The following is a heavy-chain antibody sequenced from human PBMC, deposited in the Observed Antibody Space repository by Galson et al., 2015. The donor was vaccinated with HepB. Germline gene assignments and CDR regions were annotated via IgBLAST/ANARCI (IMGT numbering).Heavy chain of an antibody. CDR2: INPNSGGT. D-gene: IGHD3-22*01. Sequence: SVKVSCKASGYTFTDYYMHWVRQAPGQGLEWMGRINPNSGGTNYAQKFQGRVTMTRDTSISTAYMGLSRLRSDDTAVYYCARTVGRYYDSNGYYNWGQGTLVTVSS. V-gene: IGHV1-2*06. CDR3: ARTVGRYYDSNGYYN. J-gene: IGHJ4*02. CDR1: GYTFTDYY.